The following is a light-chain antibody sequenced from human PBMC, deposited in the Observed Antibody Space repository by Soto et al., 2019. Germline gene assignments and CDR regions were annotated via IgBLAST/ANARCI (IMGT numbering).Light chain of an antibody. V-gene: IGLV4-69*01. CDR2: LNSDGSP. CDR1: SGHTNYA. CDR3: QTWGTGGVV. J-gene: IGLJ2*01. Sequence: QLVLTQSPSASASLGASVKLTCTLSSGHTNYAIAWHQQQPEKGPRYLMKLNSDGSPSKGDGIPDRFSGSSSGAERYLTISSLQSEDEADYYCQTWGTGGVVFGGGTKLTVL.